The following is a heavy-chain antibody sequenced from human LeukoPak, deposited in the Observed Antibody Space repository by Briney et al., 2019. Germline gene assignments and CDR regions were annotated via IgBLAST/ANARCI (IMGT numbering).Heavy chain of an antibody. D-gene: IGHD3-10*01. J-gene: IGHJ4*02. CDR1: GFTFNNYD. V-gene: IGHV3-23*01. CDR3: VKGSRDSRPYYFDF. CDR2: LPGSGGDT. Sequence: PGGSLRLSCAASGFTFNNYDMSWVTQAPGKGLEWVSALPGSGGDTYHADSAKGRLTISRDNSKNILLLQMSSLRAEDMAVYYCVKGSRDSRPYYFDFWGQGALVTVSS.